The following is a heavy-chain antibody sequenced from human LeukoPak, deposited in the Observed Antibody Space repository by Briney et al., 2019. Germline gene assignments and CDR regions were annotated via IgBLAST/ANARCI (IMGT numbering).Heavy chain of an antibody. V-gene: IGHV1-46*01. CDR3: ARAGEWSSIKYYFDY. CDR1: GYTFTSYY. Sequence: ASVTVSCTASGYTFTSYYMHWVRQAPGQGLEWMGIINPSGGSTSYAQKFQGRVTMTRDTSTSTVYMELSSLRSEDTAVYYCARAGEWSSIKYYFDYWGQGTLVTVSS. CDR2: INPSGGST. D-gene: IGHD3-3*01. J-gene: IGHJ4*02.